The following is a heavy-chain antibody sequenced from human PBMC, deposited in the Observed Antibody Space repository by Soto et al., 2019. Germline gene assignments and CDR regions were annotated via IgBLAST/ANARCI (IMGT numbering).Heavy chain of an antibody. J-gene: IGHJ5*02. Sequence: SETLSLTCTVSGGSISSGDYLWSWIRQPPGKGLEWIGNIYYSGSTYYNPSLKSRVTISVDTSKNQFSLKVSSVTAADTAVYFCAREVPTTTVTTPYNWFDPWGQGTLVTVS. D-gene: IGHD4-17*01. CDR3: AREVPTTTVTTPYNWFDP. CDR2: IYYSGST. V-gene: IGHV4-30-4*01. CDR1: GGSISSGDYL.